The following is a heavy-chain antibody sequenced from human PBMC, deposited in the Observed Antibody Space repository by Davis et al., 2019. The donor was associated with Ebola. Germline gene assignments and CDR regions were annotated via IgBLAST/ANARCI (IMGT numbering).Heavy chain of an antibody. D-gene: IGHD1-1*01. V-gene: IGHV4-59*01. CDR1: GGSISGYY. CDR2: IYYSGST. CDR3: ARDLFPNFFGP. Sequence: MPSETLSLTCTVSGGSISGYYWSWIRQPPGKGLEWIGYIYYSGSTNYNPSLKSRVTISVDTSKNQFSLKLSSVTAADTAVYYCARDLFPNFFGPWGQGTLVTVSS. J-gene: IGHJ5*02.